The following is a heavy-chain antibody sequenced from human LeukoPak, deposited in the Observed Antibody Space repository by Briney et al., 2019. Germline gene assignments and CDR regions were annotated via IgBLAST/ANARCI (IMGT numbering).Heavy chain of an antibody. CDR2: MNPNSGNT. V-gene: IGHV1-8*01. J-gene: IGHJ1*01. CDR1: GYTFTSYD. D-gene: IGHD6-13*01. CDR3: ARVPKYSSSWTAEYFQH. Sequence: GASVKVSCKASGYTFTSYDINWVRQATGQGLEWMGRMNPNSGNTGYAQKFQGRVTMTRNTSISTAYMELSSLRSEDTAVYYCARVPKYSSSWTAEYFQHWGQGTLVTVSS.